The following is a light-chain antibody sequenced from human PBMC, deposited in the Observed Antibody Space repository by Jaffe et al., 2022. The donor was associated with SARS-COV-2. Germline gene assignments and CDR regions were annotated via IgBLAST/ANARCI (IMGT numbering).Light chain of an antibody. V-gene: IGLV2-14*01. CDR3: RSYTSSYTWV. CDR2: EVS. J-gene: IGLJ3*02. Sequence: QSALTQPASVSGSPGQTITISCTGTSSDVGGYNYVSWYQQHPGKAPKLMIYEVSNRPSGVPDRFSGSKSGSTASLTISGLQAEDEADYYCRSYTSSYTWVFGGGTKLTVL. CDR1: SSDVGGYNY.